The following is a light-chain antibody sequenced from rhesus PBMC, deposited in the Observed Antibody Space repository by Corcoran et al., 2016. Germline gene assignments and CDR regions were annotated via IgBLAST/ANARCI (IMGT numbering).Light chain of an antibody. J-gene: IGKJ4*01. V-gene: IGKV3-42*03. CDR3: QHSYGIPLN. CDR2: GAS. CDR1: QSVSSS. Sequence: EIVLTQSPATLSLSPGERATLSCRASQSVSSSLAWYQQKPGQVPRLLIYGASSRATGIPDRFSGSGSGTDFTLTISSLQPEDFASYFGQHSYGIPLNVGGGTKVEL.